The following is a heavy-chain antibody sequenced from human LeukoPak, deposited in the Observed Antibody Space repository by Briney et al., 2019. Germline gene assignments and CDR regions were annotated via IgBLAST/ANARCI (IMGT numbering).Heavy chain of an antibody. CDR3: AKGAARSYSSSSPFDY. CDR1: GFTFSSYA. J-gene: IGHJ4*02. D-gene: IGHD6-6*01. V-gene: IGHV3-23*01. Sequence: GGSLRLSCAASGFTFSSYAMSWVRQAPGKGLEWVSAISGSGGSTYYADSVKGRFTISRDNSKNTLYLQMNSLRAEDTAVYYCAKGAARSYSSSSPFDYWGQGTLVTVSS. CDR2: ISGSGGST.